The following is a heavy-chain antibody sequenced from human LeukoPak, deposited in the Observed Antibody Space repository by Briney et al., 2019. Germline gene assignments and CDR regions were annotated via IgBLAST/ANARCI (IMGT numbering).Heavy chain of an antibody. D-gene: IGHD6-19*01. J-gene: IGHJ4*02. CDR1: GYTFTSYY. CDR2: INPSGGST. CDR3: ARDTGSSGWSGSDY. Sequence: ASVKVSCKASGYTFTSYYMHWVRQAPGQGLEWMGIINPSGGSTSYAQKFQGRVTMTTDTSTSTAYMELRSLRSDDTAVYYCARDTGSSGWSGSDYWGQGTLVTVSS. V-gene: IGHV1-46*01.